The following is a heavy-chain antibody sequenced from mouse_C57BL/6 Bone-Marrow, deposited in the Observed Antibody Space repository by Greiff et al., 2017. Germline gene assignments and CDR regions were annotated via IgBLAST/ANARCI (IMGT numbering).Heavy chain of an antibody. D-gene: IGHD1-1*01. CDR3: AGYYYGSSFDY. CDR2: IHPNSGST. V-gene: IGHV1-64*01. Sequence: QVQLQQPGAELVKPGASVKLSCKASGYTFTSYWMHWVKQRPGQGLEWIGMIHPNSGSTNYNEKFKSKATLTVDKSSSTAYMQLSSLTSEDSAVYYWAGYYYGSSFDYWGQGTTLTVSS. J-gene: IGHJ2*01. CDR1: GYTFTSYW.